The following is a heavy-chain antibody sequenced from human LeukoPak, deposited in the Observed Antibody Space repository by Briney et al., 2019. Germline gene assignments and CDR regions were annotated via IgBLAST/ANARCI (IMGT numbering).Heavy chain of an antibody. Sequence: GMSLRLSCVASGFTFSGYYMTWIGQAPGKGLEWVSYISSGSDIFYADSLKGRLTISRDKTKKTPYLQINSLRSEDTAQYYCARALHDALDIWGQGTVVTVSS. CDR2: ISSGSDI. CDR3: ARALHDALDI. D-gene: IGHD2-21*01. V-gene: IGHV3-11*04. J-gene: IGHJ3*02. CDR1: GFTFSGYY.